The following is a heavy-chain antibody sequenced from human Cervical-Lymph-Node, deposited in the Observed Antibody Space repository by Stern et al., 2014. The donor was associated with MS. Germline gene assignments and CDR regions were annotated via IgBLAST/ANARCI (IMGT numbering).Heavy chain of an antibody. CDR3: ARGPEGYSYGYDY. CDR1: GGSFSGYY. J-gene: IGHJ4*02. Sequence: QVQLQQWGAGLLKPSETLSLTCAVYGGSFSGYYWSWIRQPPGKGLEWIGEINHSGSTNYNPSLKSRVTISVDTSKNQFSLKLSSVTAADTAVYYCARGPEGYSYGYDYWGQGTLVTVSS. V-gene: IGHV4-34*01. D-gene: IGHD5-18*01. CDR2: INHSGST.